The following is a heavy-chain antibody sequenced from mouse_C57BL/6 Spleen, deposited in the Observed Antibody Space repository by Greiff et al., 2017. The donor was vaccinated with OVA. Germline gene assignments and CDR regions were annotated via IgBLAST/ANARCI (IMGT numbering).Heavy chain of an antibody. CDR1: GYTFTSYG. CDR3: ARDYGSSYSYYAMDY. D-gene: IGHD1-1*01. J-gene: IGHJ4*01. Sequence: VKLMESGAELARPGASVKLSCKASGYTFTSYGISWVKQRTGQGLEWIGEIYPRSGNTYYNEKFKGKATLTADKSSSTAYMGLRSLTSEDSAVYFCARDYGSSYSYYAMDYWGQGTAVTVSS. CDR2: IYPRSGNT. V-gene: IGHV1-81*01.